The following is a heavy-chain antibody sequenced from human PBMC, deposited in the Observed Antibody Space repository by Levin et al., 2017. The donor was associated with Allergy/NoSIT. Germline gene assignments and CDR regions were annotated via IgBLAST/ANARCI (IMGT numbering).Heavy chain of an antibody. J-gene: IGHJ4*02. CDR3: ARDDGAGGPFDY. CDR2: LYSGGST. V-gene: IGHV3-53*01. Sequence: SCAVSGFSVSSNHMSWVRQAPGKGLEWVSVLYSGGSTYYADSVKGRFTISRDNSKNTLYLQMNSLRAEDTAVYYCARDDGAGGPFDYWGQGTLVTVSS. CDR1: GFSVSSNH. D-gene: IGHD3-16*01.